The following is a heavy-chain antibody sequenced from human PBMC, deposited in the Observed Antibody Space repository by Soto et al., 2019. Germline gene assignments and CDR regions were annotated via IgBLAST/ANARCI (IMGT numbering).Heavy chain of an antibody. J-gene: IGHJ4*02. D-gene: IGHD6-19*01. V-gene: IGHV3-48*03. CDR2: ISSSGSTI. CDR3: ARTLQWPRLDY. Sequence: GGSLRLSCAASGFTFSSYEMNWVRQAPGKGLEWVSYISSSGSTIYYADSVKGRFTISRDNAKNSLYLQMNSLRAEDTAVYYCARTLQWPRLDYWGQGTLVTVSS. CDR1: GFTFSSYE.